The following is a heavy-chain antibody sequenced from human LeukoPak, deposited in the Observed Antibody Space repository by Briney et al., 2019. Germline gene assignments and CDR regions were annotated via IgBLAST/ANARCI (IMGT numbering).Heavy chain of an antibody. J-gene: IGHJ4*02. CDR3: ARAPEWLIFDY. D-gene: IGHD6-19*01. V-gene: IGHV3-53*04. CDR2: IYSGGST. CDR1: GFTASSNY. Sequence: GGSLRLSCAASGFTASSNYMSWVRQAAGEGLGWVSVIYSGGSTYYPDSVKGRFTISRHNSKNTPYLQMNSLRAEDTAVYYCARAPEWLIFDYWGQGTLVTVSS.